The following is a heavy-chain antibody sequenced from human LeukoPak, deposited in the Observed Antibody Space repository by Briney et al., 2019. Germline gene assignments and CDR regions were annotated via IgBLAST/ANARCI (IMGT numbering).Heavy chain of an antibody. CDR1: GFTVSNNY. CDR3: ARGTVTMVDY. J-gene: IGHJ4*02. D-gene: IGHD3-10*01. CDR2: IYSGGST. V-gene: IGHV3-66*01. Sequence: GGSLRLSCAASGFTVSNNYMSWVRQAPGKGLEWVSVIYSGGSTYYADSVKGRFTISRDNSKNTLFLQMNSLRAGDTAVYYCARGTVTMVDYWGQGTLVTVSS.